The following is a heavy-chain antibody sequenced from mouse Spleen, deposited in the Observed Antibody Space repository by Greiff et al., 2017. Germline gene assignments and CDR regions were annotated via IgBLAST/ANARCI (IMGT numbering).Heavy chain of an antibody. CDR1: GFTFSDYG. V-gene: IGHV5-17*01. Sequence: EVHLVESGGGLVKPGGSLKLSCAASGFTFSDYGMHWVRQAPEKGLEWVAYISSGSSTIYYADTVKGRFTISRDNAKNTLFLQMTSLRSEDTAMYYCARRYGNPSAMDYWGQGTSVTVSS. CDR2: ISSGSSTI. D-gene: IGHD2-1*01. J-gene: IGHJ4*01. CDR3: ARRYGNPSAMDY.